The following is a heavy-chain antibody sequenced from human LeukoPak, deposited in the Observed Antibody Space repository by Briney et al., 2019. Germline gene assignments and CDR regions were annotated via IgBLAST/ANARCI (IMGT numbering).Heavy chain of an antibody. CDR1: GFTFINAW. V-gene: IGHV3-33*08. D-gene: IGHD5-18*01. J-gene: IGHJ4*02. CDR3: TRDVGHSALAN. CDR2: IWHDGTNK. Sequence: PGGSLRLSCAASGFTFINAWMSWVRQAPGKGLEWVAVIWHDGTNKYYADSVKGRFTISRDNSKNTLYLQMNSLRAEDTAVYYCTRDVGHSALANWGQGVLVTVSS.